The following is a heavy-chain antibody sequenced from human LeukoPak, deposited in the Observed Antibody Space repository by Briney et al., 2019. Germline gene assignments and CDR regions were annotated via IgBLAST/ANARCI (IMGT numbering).Heavy chain of an antibody. Sequence: GGSLRLSCAASGFTFSSYSMNWVRQAPGKGLEWVSYISSRSSNIYYADSVKGRFTISRDNAKNSLQMNSLRDEDTAVYYCARIPGGYYYGMDVWGQGTTATVSS. CDR3: ARIPGGYYYGMDV. D-gene: IGHD3-16*01. V-gene: IGHV3-48*02. J-gene: IGHJ6*02. CDR1: GFTFSSYS. CDR2: ISSRSSNI.